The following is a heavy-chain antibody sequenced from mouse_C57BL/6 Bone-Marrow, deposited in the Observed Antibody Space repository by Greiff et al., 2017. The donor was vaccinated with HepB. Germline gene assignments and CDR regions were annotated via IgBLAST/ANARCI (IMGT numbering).Heavy chain of an antibody. D-gene: IGHD1-1*01. CDR3: ARWGFYYYGSSSYYFDY. CDR1: GYTFTSYW. V-gene: IGHV1-7*01. CDR2: INPSSGYT. Sequence: VKLVESGAELAKPGASVKLSCKASGYTFTSYWMHWVKQRPGQGLEWIGYINPSSGYTKYNQKFKDKATLTADKSSSTAYMQLSSLTSEDTAIYYCARWGFYYYGSSSYYFDYWGQGTTLTVSS. J-gene: IGHJ2*01.